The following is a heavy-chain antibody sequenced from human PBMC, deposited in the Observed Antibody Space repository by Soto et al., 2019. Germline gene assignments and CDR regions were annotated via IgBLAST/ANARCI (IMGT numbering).Heavy chain of an antibody. CDR2: IDRDATFT. CDR3: ARDLPTGTPPPYFDY. Sequence: GGSLRLSCAGSGFTLSSYWMHWVRQPPGKGLEWVSRIDRDATFTTYADSVKGRFTISRDNARNTLYLQMHSLRVEDTAVYYCARDLPTGTPPPYFDYWGQGTLVTVSS. CDR1: GFTLSSYW. J-gene: IGHJ4*02. D-gene: IGHD1-1*01. V-gene: IGHV3-74*01.